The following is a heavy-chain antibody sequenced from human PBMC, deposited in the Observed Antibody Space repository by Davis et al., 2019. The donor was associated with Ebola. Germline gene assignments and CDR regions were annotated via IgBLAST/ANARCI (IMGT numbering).Heavy chain of an antibody. J-gene: IGHJ5*02. CDR3: MSLTGGS. CDR2: INRDGSTT. Sequence: GESLKISCAASGFIFSKSWMSWVRQGPGEGLVWVSDINRDGSTTKYADSVKGRFTISRDNAKNTLYLQMNSLRAEDTAVYYCMSLTGGSWGQGTLVTGSS. D-gene: IGHD3-16*01. V-gene: IGHV3-74*01. CDR1: GFIFSKSW.